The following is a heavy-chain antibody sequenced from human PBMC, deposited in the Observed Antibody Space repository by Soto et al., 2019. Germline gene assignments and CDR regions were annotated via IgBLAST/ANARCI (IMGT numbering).Heavy chain of an antibody. J-gene: IGHJ6*02. CDR2: IWYDGSNK. CDR3: ARDRGSYYNVYYYYGMDV. V-gene: IGHV3-33*01. D-gene: IGHD3-10*01. Sequence: PGGSLRLSCAASGFTFSSYGMHWVRQAPGKGLEWVAVIWYDGSNKYYADSVKGRFTISRDNSKNTLYLQMNSLRAEDTAVYYCARDRGSYYNVYYYYGMDVWGQGTTVTVS. CDR1: GFTFSSYG.